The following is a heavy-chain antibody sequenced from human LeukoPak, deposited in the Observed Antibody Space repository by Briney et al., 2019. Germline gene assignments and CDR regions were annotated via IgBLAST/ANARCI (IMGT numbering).Heavy chain of an antibody. CDR3: ARDRVVWGVTGRWYYYGMDV. Sequence: GGSLRLSCAASGFTFSSYWMSWVRQAPGKGLEWVANIKQDGSEKYYVDSVKGRFTISRDNAKNSLYLQMNSLRAEDTAVYYCARDRVVWGVTGRWYYYGMDVWGKGTTVTVSS. D-gene: IGHD3-10*01. J-gene: IGHJ6*04. CDR1: GFTFSSYW. CDR2: IKQDGSEK. V-gene: IGHV3-7*03.